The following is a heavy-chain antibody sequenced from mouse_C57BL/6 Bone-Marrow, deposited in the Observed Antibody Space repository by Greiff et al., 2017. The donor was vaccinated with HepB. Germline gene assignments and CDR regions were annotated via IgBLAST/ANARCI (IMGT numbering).Heavy chain of an antibody. V-gene: IGHV7-3*01. CDR1: GFTFTDYY. Sequence: EVNVVESGGGLVQPGGSLSLSCAASGFTFTDYYMSWVRQPPGKALEWLGFIRNKANGYTTEYSASVQGRFTISRDNSQSILYLQMIARSAEDSATYCCGRYHYDWFAYWGQGTLVTVSA. CDR2: IRNKANGYTT. J-gene: IGHJ3*01. CDR3: GRYHYDWFAY. D-gene: IGHD2-4*01.